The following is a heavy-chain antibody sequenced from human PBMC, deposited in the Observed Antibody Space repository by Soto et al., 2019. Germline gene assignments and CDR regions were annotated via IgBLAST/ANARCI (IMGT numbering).Heavy chain of an antibody. D-gene: IGHD6-13*01. CDR2: ISAYNGDTET. V-gene: IGHV1-18*01. CDR3: AREAAVMAAAGPDY. Sequence: ASVKGSCKASGYTFSTYGISWVRQAPGQGLEWMGWISAYNGDTETNYAQKFQGRVTMTTDTSTSAAYMELRNLRSDDTAVYYCAREAAVMAAAGPDYWGQGTLVTVSS. CDR1: GYTFSTYG. J-gene: IGHJ4*02.